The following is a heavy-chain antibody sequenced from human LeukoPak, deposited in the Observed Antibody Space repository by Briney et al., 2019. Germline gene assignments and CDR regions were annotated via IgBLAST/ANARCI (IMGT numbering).Heavy chain of an antibody. CDR1: GGTFSNYG. D-gene: IGHD3-22*01. CDR3: ARAFSSGYYFDY. CDR2: IIPIFGTA. V-gene: IGHV1-69*13. Sequence: ASVKVSCKASGGTFSNYGISWVRQAPGQGLEWMGGIIPIFGTANYAQKFQGRVTITADESTSTAYMELSSLRSEDTAVYYCARAFSSGYYFDYWGQGTLVTVSS. J-gene: IGHJ4*02.